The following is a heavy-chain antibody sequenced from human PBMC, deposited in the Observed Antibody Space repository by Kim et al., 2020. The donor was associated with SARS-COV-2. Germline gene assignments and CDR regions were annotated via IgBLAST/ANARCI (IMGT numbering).Heavy chain of an antibody. V-gene: IGHV3-23*01. CDR1: GFSFSDFA. J-gene: IGHJ4*02. CDR3: ATPYPSTRGFFSY. CDR2: ISNSGDST. D-gene: IGHD5-12*01. Sequence: GGSLRLSCAASGFSFSDFAMRWVRQAPGKGLEWVSSISNSGDSTFYVDSVEGRFAISRDNSNNMVYLQMNSLRAEDTAVYYCATPYPSTRGFFSYWGRGTLVTVSS.